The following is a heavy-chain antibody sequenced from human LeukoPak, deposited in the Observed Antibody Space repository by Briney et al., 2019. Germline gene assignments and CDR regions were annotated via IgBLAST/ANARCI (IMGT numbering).Heavy chain of an antibody. CDR2: IRSKAYGGTT. CDR3: TRDSSYYYGMDV. Sequence: GGSLRLSCTASGFTFGDYAMSWFRQVPGKGLEWVGFIRSKAYGGTTEYDASVKGRFTISRDDSKSIAYLQMNSPKTEDTAVYYCTRDSSYYYGMDVWGQGTTVTVSS. V-gene: IGHV3-49*03. CDR1: GFTFGDYA. D-gene: IGHD6-6*01. J-gene: IGHJ6*02.